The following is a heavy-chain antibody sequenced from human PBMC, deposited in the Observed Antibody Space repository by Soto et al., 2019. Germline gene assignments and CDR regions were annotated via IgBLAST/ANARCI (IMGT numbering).Heavy chain of an antibody. V-gene: IGHV3-74*01. CDR3: ARGGAMGVDY. D-gene: IGHD1-26*01. CDR1: VFTFNTHC. CDR2: IYFDGITT. Sequence: GSLRLSCTAYVFTFNTHCMHWVRQAPGKGLVWVSRIYFDGITTNYADSVKGRLTVSRDNAKNTVYLHVNTLRDEDTAVYYCARGGAMGVDYWGQGTLVTVSS. J-gene: IGHJ4*02.